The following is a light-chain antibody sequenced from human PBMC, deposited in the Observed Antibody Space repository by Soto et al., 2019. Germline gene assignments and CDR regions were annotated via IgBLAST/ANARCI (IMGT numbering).Light chain of an antibody. CDR2: DAS. Sequence: EIVLTQSPATLSLSPGERATLSCRASQSVTNSLAWYQQKPGQAPRLLVYDASNRATGNPTRFSGSGSGTDFTLTISNLEPEDFAVYYCQQHISWPLTFGGGTKVEIK. CDR1: QSVTNS. V-gene: IGKV3-11*01. J-gene: IGKJ4*01. CDR3: QQHISWPLT.